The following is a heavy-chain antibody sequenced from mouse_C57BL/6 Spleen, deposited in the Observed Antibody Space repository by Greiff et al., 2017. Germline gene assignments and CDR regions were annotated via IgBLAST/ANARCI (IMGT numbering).Heavy chain of an antibody. CDR2: ISYDGSN. CDR1: GYSITSGYY. CDR3: ARSLTTVVARYYAMDY. V-gene: IGHV3-6*01. Sequence: EVQRVESGPGLVKPSQSLSLTCSVTGYSITSGYYWNWIRQFPGNKLEWMGYISYDGSNNYNPSLKNRISITRDTSKNQFFLKLNSVTTEDTATYYCARSLTTVVARYYAMDYWGQGTSVTVSS. D-gene: IGHD1-1*01. J-gene: IGHJ4*01.